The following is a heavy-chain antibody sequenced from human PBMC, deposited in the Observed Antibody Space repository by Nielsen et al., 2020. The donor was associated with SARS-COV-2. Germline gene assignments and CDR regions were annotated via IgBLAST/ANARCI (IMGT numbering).Heavy chain of an antibody. CDR1: GFTFSSYE. J-gene: IGHJ4*02. CDR2: ISSSGSTI. V-gene: IGHV3-48*03. D-gene: IGHD6-19*01. Sequence: GESLKISCAASGFTFSSYEMNWVRQAPGKGLEWVSYISSSGSTIYYADSMKGRFTISRDNAKNSLYLQMNSLRAEDTAVYYCARDPDSSGWALYYFDYWGQGTLVTVSS. CDR3: ARDPDSSGWALYYFDY.